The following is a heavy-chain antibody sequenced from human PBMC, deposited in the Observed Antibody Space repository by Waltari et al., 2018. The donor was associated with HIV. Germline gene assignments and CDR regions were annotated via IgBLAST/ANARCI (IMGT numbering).Heavy chain of an antibody. CDR1: IGALSSHY. Sequence: QAHLQQWGAGRLNSSETLSLTCSVYIGALSSHYWSWLRQSPGQGLQWIGEIFHNGRTHYNSSLEGRVTISIDTSKNQFSLRLKSVTAADTSVYYCARGPKGDGSSDYYFDYWGQGTLVTVS. V-gene: IGHV4-34*01. J-gene: IGHJ4*02. CDR3: ARGPKGDGSSDYYFDY. CDR2: IFHNGRT. D-gene: IGHD6-13*01.